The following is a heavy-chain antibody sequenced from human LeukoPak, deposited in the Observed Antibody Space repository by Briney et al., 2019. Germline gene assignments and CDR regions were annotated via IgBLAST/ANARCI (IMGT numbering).Heavy chain of an antibody. CDR2: IVSSGSYI. CDR3: ARESGGYCSTTSCYKGYFDY. Sequence: GGSLRLSCAASGFTFSSYAMHWVRQAPGKGLEWVSSIVSSGSYIYYADSVKGRFTISRDNAKNSLYLQMNSLRAEDTAVYYCARESGGYCSTTSCYKGYFDYWGQGTLVTVSS. D-gene: IGHD2-2*02. V-gene: IGHV3-21*01. J-gene: IGHJ4*02. CDR1: GFTFSSYA.